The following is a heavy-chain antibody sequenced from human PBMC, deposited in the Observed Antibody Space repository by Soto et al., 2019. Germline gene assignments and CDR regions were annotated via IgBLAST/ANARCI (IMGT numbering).Heavy chain of an antibody. CDR1: GFTLSSYG. D-gene: IGHD5-12*01. Sequence: QVQLGESGGGVVQPGRSLRLSCAASGFTLSSYGMHWVRQAPGKGLEWVAVIWYDGSNKYYADSVKGRLTISRDNSKNTLYLQMNSLRAEDTAVYYCARGKSGYLFDYWGQGTLVTVSS. CDR2: IWYDGSNK. V-gene: IGHV3-33*01. J-gene: IGHJ4*02. CDR3: ARGKSGYLFDY.